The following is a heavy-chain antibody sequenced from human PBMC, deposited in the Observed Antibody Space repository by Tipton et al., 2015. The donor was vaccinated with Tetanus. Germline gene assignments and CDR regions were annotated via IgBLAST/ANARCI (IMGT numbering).Heavy chain of an antibody. CDR2: INHTGDT. Sequence: TLSLTCSVSGASISSYYWNWIRQVPGKGLEWIGEINHTGDTNYNPSLKSRVTISMDRSENQISLKMTSVTAADTAVYYCAGVTAQRTELYFEHWGQGTQVTVSS. CDR1: GASISSYY. D-gene: IGHD2-8*02. CDR3: AGVTAQRTELYFEH. J-gene: IGHJ1*01. V-gene: IGHV4-59*01.